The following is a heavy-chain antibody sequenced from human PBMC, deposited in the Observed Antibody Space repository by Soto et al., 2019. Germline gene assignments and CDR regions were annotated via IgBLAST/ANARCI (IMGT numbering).Heavy chain of an antibody. CDR3: ARVCGGDCHNGMDV. CDR2: IYYSGST. V-gene: IGHV4-39*01. J-gene: IGHJ6*02. CDR1: GGSISSSGYY. Sequence: SETLSLTCTVSGGSISSSGYYWGWIRQPPGKGLEWIGTIYYSGSTYYNPSLKSRVAISVDTSKNQFSLKLSSVTAADTAVYYCARVCGGDCHNGMDVWGQGTTVTVSS. D-gene: IGHD2-21*02.